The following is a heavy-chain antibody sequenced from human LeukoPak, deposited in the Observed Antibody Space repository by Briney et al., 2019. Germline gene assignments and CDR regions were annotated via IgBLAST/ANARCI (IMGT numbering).Heavy chain of an antibody. D-gene: IGHD6-19*01. CDR1: GIAVSGNY. Sequence: GGSLTLSCAASGIAVSGNYMSWVRQTPGNGLEWVSFISINTNTFYADSVRGRFTISRDTSKNTLLLHMSSLREEDSAVYYCAKDDHGGSGWRDYFDYWGQGTLVTVSS. CDR3: AKDDHGGSGWRDYFDY. V-gene: IGHV3-53*01. CDR2: ISINTNT. J-gene: IGHJ4*02.